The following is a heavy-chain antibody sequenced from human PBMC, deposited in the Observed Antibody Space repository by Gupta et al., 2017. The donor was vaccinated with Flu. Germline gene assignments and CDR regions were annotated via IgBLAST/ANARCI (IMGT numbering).Heavy chain of an antibody. Sequence: VKLVESGGGLERPGGSLGPPCAAAGFTFGKACLSWVRRAPGKEWVGRIKSKTDGGTTDYAAPVKGRFTISRDDSKNTLYLQTNSLKTEDTAVYYCTSTFTGSYYPGGNYYGMDVWGQGTTVTVSS. J-gene: IGHJ6*02. CDR1: GFTFGKAC. V-gene: IGHV3-15*01. CDR3: TSTFTGSYYPGGNYYGMDV. D-gene: IGHD1-26*01. CDR2: IKSKTDGGTT.